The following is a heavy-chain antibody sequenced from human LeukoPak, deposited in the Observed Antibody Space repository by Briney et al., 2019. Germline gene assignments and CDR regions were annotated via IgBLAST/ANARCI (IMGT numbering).Heavy chain of an antibody. Sequence: ASVKVSCKASGYTFTSYGLSWVRQAPGQGLEWLGWISGYNGDTLYAQRFQGRVTMTRDTSTSTVYMELSSLRSEDTAVYYCAREQVGGYSYGLDYWGQGTLVTVSS. CDR1: GYTFTSYG. CDR3: AREQVGGYSYGLDY. J-gene: IGHJ4*02. D-gene: IGHD5-18*01. V-gene: IGHV1-18*01. CDR2: ISGYNGDT.